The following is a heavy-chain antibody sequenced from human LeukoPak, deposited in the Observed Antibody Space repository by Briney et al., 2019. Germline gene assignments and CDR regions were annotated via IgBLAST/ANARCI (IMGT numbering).Heavy chain of an antibody. CDR2: INWNGETT. D-gene: IGHD7-27*01. CDR1: GFTFDDHG. CDR3: AREGGANWDPFDY. J-gene: IGHJ4*02. V-gene: IGHV3-20*04. Sequence: GGSLRLSCAASGFTFDDHGMGWVRQVPGKALEWVSGINWNGETTAYADSVKGRFSISRDSARNSLFLQMNSLRVEDTALYYCAREGGANWDPFDYWGQGTLVTVSS.